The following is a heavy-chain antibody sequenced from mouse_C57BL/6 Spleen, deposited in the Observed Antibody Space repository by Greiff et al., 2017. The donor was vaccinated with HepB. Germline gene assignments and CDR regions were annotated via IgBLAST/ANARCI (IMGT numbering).Heavy chain of an antibody. CDR2: INPNYGTT. CDR3: ALPYGSKNRHWYFDV. CDR1: GYSFTDYN. J-gene: IGHJ1*03. D-gene: IGHD1-1*01. Sequence: EVKLMESGPELVKPGASVKISCKASGYSFTDYNMNWVKQSNGKSLEWIGVINPNYGTTSYNQKFKGKATLTVDQSSSTAYMQLNSLTSEDSAVYYCALPYGSKNRHWYFDVWGTGTTVTVSS. V-gene: IGHV1-39*01.